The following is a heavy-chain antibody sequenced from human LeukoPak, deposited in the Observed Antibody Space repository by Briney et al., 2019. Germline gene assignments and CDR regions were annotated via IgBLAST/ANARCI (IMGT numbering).Heavy chain of an antibody. CDR2: ISSSSSYI. CDR1: GFTFSSYS. Sequence: PGGSLRLSCAASGFTFSSYSMNWVRQAPGKGLEWVSSISSSSSYIYYADSVKGRFTISRDNAKNSLYLQMNSLRAEDTAVYYCARGPPGYSDWLFDYWGQGTLVTVSS. D-gene: IGHD3-9*01. V-gene: IGHV3-21*01. J-gene: IGHJ4*02. CDR3: ARGPPGYSDWLFDY.